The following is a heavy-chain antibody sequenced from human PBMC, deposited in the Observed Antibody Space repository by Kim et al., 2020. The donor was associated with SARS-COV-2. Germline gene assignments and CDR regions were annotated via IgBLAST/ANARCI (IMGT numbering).Heavy chain of an antibody. CDR3: AKEGSFDWLPSPGGSYFDS. CDR1: GFSFSNYA. CDR2: ITYDGATT. Sequence: GGSLRLSCAASGFSFSNYAMSWVRQAPGKGLEWVSSITYDGATTYYAASVKGRFIISRDNSKNTLFLQMSSLRVEDTALYHCAKEGSFDWLPSPGGSYFDSWGPGIPVTVSS. V-gene: IGHV3-23*01. J-gene: IGHJ4*02. D-gene: IGHD3-9*01.